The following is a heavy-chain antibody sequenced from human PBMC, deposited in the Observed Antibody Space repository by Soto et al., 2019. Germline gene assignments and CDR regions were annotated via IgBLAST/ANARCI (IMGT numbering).Heavy chain of an antibody. CDR1: GFTLSSYA. J-gene: IGHJ3*02. Sequence: TGGSLRLSCAASGFTLSSYAMSWVRQAPGKGLEWVSAISGSGGSTYYADSVKGRFTISRDNSKNTLYLQMNSLRAEDTAVYYCAKDRYDTAMVPDDAFDIWGQGTMVTVSS. CDR2: ISGSGGST. D-gene: IGHD5-18*01. V-gene: IGHV3-23*01. CDR3: AKDRYDTAMVPDDAFDI.